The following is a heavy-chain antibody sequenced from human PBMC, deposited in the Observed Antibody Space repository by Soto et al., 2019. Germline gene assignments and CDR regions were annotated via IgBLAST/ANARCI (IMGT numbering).Heavy chain of an antibody. CDR3: ARASRGRLDY. D-gene: IGHD1-26*01. Sequence: SETLSLTCTVSGGSISSGGYYWSWIRQHPGKGLEWIGYIYYSGSTYYNPSLKSRVTISVGTSKNQFSLKLSSVTAADTAVYYCARASRGRLDYWGQGTLVTVSS. CDR2: IYYSGST. J-gene: IGHJ4*02. CDR1: GGSISSGGYY. V-gene: IGHV4-31*03.